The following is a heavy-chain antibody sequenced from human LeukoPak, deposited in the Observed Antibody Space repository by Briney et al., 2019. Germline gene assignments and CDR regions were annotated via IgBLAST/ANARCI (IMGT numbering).Heavy chain of an antibody. V-gene: IGHV3-7*01. CDR1: GFTFSSYW. CDR3: ARGTWATLYYYYMDV. CDR2: INEDVSEK. J-gene: IGHJ6*03. D-gene: IGHD5-24*01. Sequence: GGSLRLSCAASGFTFSSYWMSWVRQAPGKGVEGVANINEDVSEKYYVHSVKGRFTISRYNAKNSLYLQMNSLRAEDTAVYYCARGTWATLYYYYMDVWGKGTTVTVSS.